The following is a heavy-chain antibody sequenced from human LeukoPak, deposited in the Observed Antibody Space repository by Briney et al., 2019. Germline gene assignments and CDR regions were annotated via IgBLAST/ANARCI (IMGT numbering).Heavy chain of an antibody. D-gene: IGHD6-19*01. Sequence: GGSLRLSCAASGFTFSSYSMNWVRQAPGKGLEWGSSISSSSSYIYYADSVKGRFTISRDNAKNSLYLQRNSLRAEDTAVYYCARDPGWEQWQNWFDPWGQGTLVTVSS. CDR2: ISSSSSYI. CDR3: ARDPGWEQWQNWFDP. V-gene: IGHV3-21*01. J-gene: IGHJ5*02. CDR1: GFTFSSYS.